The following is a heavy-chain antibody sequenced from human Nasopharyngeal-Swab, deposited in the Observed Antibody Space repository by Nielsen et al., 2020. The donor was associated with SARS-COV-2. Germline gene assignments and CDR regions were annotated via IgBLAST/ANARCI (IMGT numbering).Heavy chain of an antibody. J-gene: IGHJ6*02. CDR1: GYTFTSYG. Sequence: ASVKVSCKASGYTFTSYGISWVRQAPGQGLEWMGWISAYNGNTNYAQKLQGRVTMTTDTSTSTAYMELRSLRSDDTAVYYCARDSPLYDFWLGWPLVYYGMDVWGQGTTVTVSS. CDR3: ARDSPLYDFWLGWPLVYYGMDV. CDR2: ISAYNGNT. D-gene: IGHD3-3*01. V-gene: IGHV1-18*01.